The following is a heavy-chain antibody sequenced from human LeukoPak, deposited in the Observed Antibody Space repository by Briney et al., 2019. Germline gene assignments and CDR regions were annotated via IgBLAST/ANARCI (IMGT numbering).Heavy chain of an antibody. CDR3: ARGPTTVTTQFFDY. D-gene: IGHD4-17*01. V-gene: IGHV3-66*01. Sequence: QAGGSLRLSCAASGFTVSSNYMSWVRQAPGKGLEWVSVIYSGGSTYYADSVKGRFTISRDNSKNTLYLQMNSLRAEDTAVYYCARGPTTVTTQFFDYWGQGTLVTVSS. J-gene: IGHJ4*02. CDR1: GFTVSSNY. CDR2: IYSGGST.